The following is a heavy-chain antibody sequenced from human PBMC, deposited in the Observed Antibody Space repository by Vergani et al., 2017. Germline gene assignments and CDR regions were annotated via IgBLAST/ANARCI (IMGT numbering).Heavy chain of an antibody. Sequence: EVQLLESGGGLVQPGGSLRLSCAASGFTFSSYAMSWVRQAPGKGLEWVSAISGSGGSTYYADSVKGRFTISRDNSKNTLYLQMNSLRAEDTAVYYCAKDSLRSYYDFWSGGDAFDIWGQGTMVRLF. V-gene: IGHV3-23*01. CDR1: GFTFSSYA. D-gene: IGHD3-3*01. CDR3: AKDSLRSYYDFWSGGDAFDI. CDR2: ISGSGGST. J-gene: IGHJ3*02.